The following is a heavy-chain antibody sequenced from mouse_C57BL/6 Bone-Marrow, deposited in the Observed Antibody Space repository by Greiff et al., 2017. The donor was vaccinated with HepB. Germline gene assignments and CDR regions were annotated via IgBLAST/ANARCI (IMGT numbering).Heavy chain of an antibody. CDR1: GYSITSGYY. Sequence: VQLQQSGPGLVKPSQSLSLTCSVTGYSITSGYYWNWIRQFPGNKLEWMGYISYDGSNNYNPSLKNRISITRDTSKNQFFLKLNSVTTEDTATYYCARGGDYGVAYWGQGTLVTVSA. D-gene: IGHD2-4*01. CDR2: ISYDGSN. CDR3: ARGGDYGVAY. V-gene: IGHV3-6*01. J-gene: IGHJ3*01.